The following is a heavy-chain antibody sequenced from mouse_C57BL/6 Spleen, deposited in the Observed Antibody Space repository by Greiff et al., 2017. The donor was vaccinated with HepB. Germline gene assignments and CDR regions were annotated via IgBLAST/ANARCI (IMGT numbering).Heavy chain of an antibody. CDR3: ARTEEDYAMDY. J-gene: IGHJ4*01. Sequence: DVHLVESGGGLVKPGGSLKLSCAASGFTFSDYGMHWVRQAPEKGLEWVAYISSGSSTIYYADTVKGRFTISRDNAKNTRFPQMASLRSEDTAMYYCARTEEDYAMDYWVQGSSVTVSS. CDR2: ISSGSSTI. CDR1: GFTFSDYG. V-gene: IGHV5-17*01.